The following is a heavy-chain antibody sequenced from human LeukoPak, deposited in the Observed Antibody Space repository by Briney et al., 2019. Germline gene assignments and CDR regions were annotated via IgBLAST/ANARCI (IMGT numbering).Heavy chain of an antibody. D-gene: IGHD5-24*01. V-gene: IGHV3-23*01. J-gene: IGHJ4*02. CDR2: ISGSGGST. Sequence: WGSLRLSCAASGFTFSSYAMSWVRQAPGKGLEWVSAISGSGGSTYYADSVKGRFTISRDNSKNTLYLQMNSLRAEDTAVYYCAKDLLGDGYNSVWGQGTLVTVSS. CDR3: AKDLLGDGYNSV. CDR1: GFTFSSYA.